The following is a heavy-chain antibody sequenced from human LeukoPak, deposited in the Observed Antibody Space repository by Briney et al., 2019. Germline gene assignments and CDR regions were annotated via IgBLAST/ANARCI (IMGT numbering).Heavy chain of an antibody. CDR3: AKQGYLVYDWFDP. D-gene: IGHD3-16*02. Sequence: GGSLRLSCVASEFRFGRDWISWVRQAPGKGLEWVANIKQDGSEKYYVDSVRGRFTISRDNAKNSLYLQMNSLRAEDTAVYYCAKQGYLVYDWFDPWGQGTLVTVSS. CDR1: EFRFGRDW. J-gene: IGHJ5*02. CDR2: IKQDGSEK. V-gene: IGHV3-7*01.